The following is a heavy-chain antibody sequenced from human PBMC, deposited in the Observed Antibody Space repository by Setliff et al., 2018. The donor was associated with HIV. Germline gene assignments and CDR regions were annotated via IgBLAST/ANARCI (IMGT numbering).Heavy chain of an antibody. Sequence: SETLSLTCTVAGGSVNYFYCNSIRQPPGKRQEWIGYIHSSGSTIYNPSLKSRISISLDTSKEQFYLELSSATAADTAVYYCATLDHSGGNFLACWGQGSMVTVSS. V-gene: IGHV4-4*09. CDR2: IHSSGST. D-gene: IGHD2-21*02. CDR3: ATLDHSGGNFLAC. CDR1: GGSVNYFY. J-gene: IGHJ4*02.